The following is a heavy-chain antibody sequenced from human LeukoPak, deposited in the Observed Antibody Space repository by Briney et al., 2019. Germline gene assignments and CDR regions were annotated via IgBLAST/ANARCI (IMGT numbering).Heavy chain of an antibody. D-gene: IGHD3-10*01. CDR3: ARAKPKNMVRGLIMRRESPYYFDY. V-gene: IGHV3-23*01. J-gene: IGHJ4*02. CDR1: GFTFSTFA. Sequence: PGGSLRLSCAASGFTFSTFAMIWVRQPPGKGLEWVSSIFPSGGEIHYADSVRGRFTISRDNSKSILSLQMNSLRAEDTAVYYCARAKPKNMVRGLIMRRESPYYFDYWGQGTLVTVSS. CDR2: IFPSGGEI.